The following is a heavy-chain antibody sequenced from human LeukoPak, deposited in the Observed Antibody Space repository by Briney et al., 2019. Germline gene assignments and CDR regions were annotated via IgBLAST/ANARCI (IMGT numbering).Heavy chain of an antibody. J-gene: IGHJ4*02. CDR2: IRVSGNT. D-gene: IGHD2-15*01. CDR1: GFTLSSYA. CDR3: AKAPVTTCSGAYCYPFDY. Sequence: GGSLRLSCAASGFTLSSYAMSWVRQGPGKGLEWVSAIRVSGNTYHADSAKGRFSTSRHSSKNTLYLQTNSLSAGDAAVYYCAKAPVTTCSGAYCYPFDYWRQGTLVPVSS. V-gene: IGHV3-23*01.